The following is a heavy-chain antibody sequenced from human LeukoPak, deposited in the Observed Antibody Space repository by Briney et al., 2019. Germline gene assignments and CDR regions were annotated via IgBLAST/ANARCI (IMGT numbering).Heavy chain of an antibody. Sequence: SLKVSCKASGGTFSSYAISWVRQAPGQGLEWMGGIIPIFGTANYAQKFQGRVTITADESTSTAYMELSSLRSEDTAVYYCARGAPAYYYDSSGYYSDAFDIWGQGTMVTVSS. J-gene: IGHJ3*02. D-gene: IGHD3-22*01. CDR1: GGTFSSYA. CDR3: ARGAPAYYYDSSGYYSDAFDI. CDR2: IIPIFGTA. V-gene: IGHV1-69*13.